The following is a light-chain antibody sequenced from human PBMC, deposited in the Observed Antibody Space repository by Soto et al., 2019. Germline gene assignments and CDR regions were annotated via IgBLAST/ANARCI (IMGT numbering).Light chain of an antibody. V-gene: IGLV3-1*01. CDR1: KLGDKY. J-gene: IGLJ1*01. Sequence: SYELTQPPSVSVSPGQTASITCSGDKLGDKYACWYQQKPGQSPVLVNYQDSKRPSGIPERFSGSNSGNTATLTISGTQAMDEADYYCQAWDSSSYVFGTGTKLTVL. CDR3: QAWDSSSYV. CDR2: QDS.